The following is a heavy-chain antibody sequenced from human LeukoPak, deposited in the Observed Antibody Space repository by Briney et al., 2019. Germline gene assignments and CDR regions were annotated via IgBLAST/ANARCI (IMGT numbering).Heavy chain of an antibody. CDR1: GGTFSSYA. Sequence: SVKVSCKASGGTFSSYAISWVRQAPGQGLEWMGGIIPIFGTANYAQKFQGRVTITADESTSTAYMELSSLRSEDTAVYYCARERIVGTIGAFDIWAKGQWSPSLQ. J-gene: IGHJ3*02. CDR3: ARERIVGTIGAFDI. V-gene: IGHV1-69*01. CDR2: IIPIFGTA. D-gene: IGHD1-26*01.